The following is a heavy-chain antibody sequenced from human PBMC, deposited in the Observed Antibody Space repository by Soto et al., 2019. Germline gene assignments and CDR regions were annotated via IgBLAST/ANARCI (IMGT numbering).Heavy chain of an antibody. CDR3: ARQRSGYFDY. Sequence: QVQLVQSGAEVKKPGASVKVSCKASGYTFTSYDINWVRQATGQGLDWMGWMNPNSGNTGYAKNFQGRDTMTGNTSICTAYMELSSLRSDDTAMYYGARQRSGYFDYCGQGTLVTVSS. CDR2: MNPNSGNT. D-gene: IGHD2-15*01. J-gene: IGHJ4*02. V-gene: IGHV1-8*01. CDR1: GYTFTSYD.